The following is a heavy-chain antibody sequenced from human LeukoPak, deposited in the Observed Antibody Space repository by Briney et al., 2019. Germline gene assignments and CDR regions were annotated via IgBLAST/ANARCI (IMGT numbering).Heavy chain of an antibody. J-gene: IGHJ6*02. Sequence: ASVKVSCKASGYTFTSYYIHWVRQAPGQGLEWMGIINPSGGSTSYAQKFQGRVTMTRDTSTSTVYMELSSLRSEDTAVYYCARQHSSGYYSPHYYYGMDVWGQGTTVTVSS. V-gene: IGHV1-46*01. D-gene: IGHD3-22*01. CDR2: INPSGGST. CDR3: ARQHSSGYYSPHYYYGMDV. CDR1: GYTFTSYY.